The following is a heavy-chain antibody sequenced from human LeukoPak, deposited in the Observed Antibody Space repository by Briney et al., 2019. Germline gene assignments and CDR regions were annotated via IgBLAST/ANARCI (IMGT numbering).Heavy chain of an antibody. J-gene: IGHJ4*02. D-gene: IGHD6-13*01. Sequence: GGSLRLSCVASGFTFSHSWMTWVRQAPGKGLEWVGHIKEDGSSQNYADSVKGRFTISRDNAKSSLHLQMNSLRAEDTAVYYCARDLPQQQGFDYWGQGTLLTVSS. CDR1: GFTFSHSW. CDR3: ARDLPQQQGFDY. CDR2: IKEDGSSQ. V-gene: IGHV3-7*01.